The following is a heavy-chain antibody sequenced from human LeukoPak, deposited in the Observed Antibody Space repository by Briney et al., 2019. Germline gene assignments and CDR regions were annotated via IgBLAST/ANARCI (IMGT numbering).Heavy chain of an antibody. D-gene: IGHD3-10*01. Sequence: PSETLSLTCTVSGYSISSGYYWGWIRQPPGKGLEWIGYIYHSGSTYYNPSLKSRVTISVDTSKNQFSLKLSSVTAADTAVYYCAKSSWSLFDPRGQGTLVTVSS. CDR3: AKSSWSLFDP. CDR2: IYHSGST. V-gene: IGHV4-38-2*02. CDR1: GYSISSGYY. J-gene: IGHJ5*02.